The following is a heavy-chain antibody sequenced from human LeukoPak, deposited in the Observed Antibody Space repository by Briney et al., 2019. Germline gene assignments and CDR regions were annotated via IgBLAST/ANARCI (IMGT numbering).Heavy chain of an antibody. J-gene: IGHJ3*02. CDR1: GFTFSSYA. D-gene: IGHD5-18*01. V-gene: IGHV3-23*01. Sequence: GGSLRLSCAASGFTFSSYAMSWVRQAPGKGLEWVSAISGSGGSTYYADSVKGRFTISRDNSKNSVYMQMNSLRAEDTAVYYCVNIQLASPDIWGQGTMVTVSS. CDR3: VNIQLASPDI. CDR2: ISGSGGST.